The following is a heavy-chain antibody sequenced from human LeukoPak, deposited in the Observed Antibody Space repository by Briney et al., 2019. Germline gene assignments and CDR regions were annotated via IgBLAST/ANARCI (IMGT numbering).Heavy chain of an antibody. J-gene: IGHJ4*02. D-gene: IGHD5-12*01. CDR3: ASGRGDGGYDSGYFDY. V-gene: IGHV4-31*03. Sequence: SETLSLTCTVSGGSITSGAYYWSWIRQHPGKGLEWIGYIYYSGSTFYSPSLKSRVSISLDTSKNQFSLKLSSVTAADTAVYYCASGRGDGGYDSGYFDYWGQGTLVTVSS. CDR1: GGSITSGAYY. CDR2: IYYSGST.